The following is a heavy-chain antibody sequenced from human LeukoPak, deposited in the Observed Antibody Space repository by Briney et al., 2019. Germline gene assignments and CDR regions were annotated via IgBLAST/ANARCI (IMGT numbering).Heavy chain of an antibody. CDR1: GGSISSSSYY. CDR2: IYYSGST. Sequence: SETLSLTCTVSGGSISSSSYYWGWIRQPPGKGLEWIGSIYYSGSTYYNPSLKSRVTISVDTSKNQFSLKLSSVTAADTAVYYCAREGGYSGYSEDYWGQGTLVTVSS. V-gene: IGHV4-39*07. CDR3: AREGGYSGYSEDY. D-gene: IGHD5-12*01. J-gene: IGHJ4*02.